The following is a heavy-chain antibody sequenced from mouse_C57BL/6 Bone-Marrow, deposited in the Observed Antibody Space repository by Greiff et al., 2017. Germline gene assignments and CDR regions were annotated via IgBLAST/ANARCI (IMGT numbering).Heavy chain of an antibody. Sequence: QVQLQQPGAELVKPGASVKMSCKASGYTFTSYWITWVKQMPGQGLEWIGDIYPGSGSTNYNEKFKSKATLTVDTSSSTAYMQLSSLTSEDSAVYYCASSTMVTTTGYYFDYWGQGTTLTVSS. CDR1: GYTFTSYW. D-gene: IGHD2-2*01. CDR2: IYPGSGST. CDR3: ASSTMVTTTGYYFDY. V-gene: IGHV1-55*01. J-gene: IGHJ2*01.